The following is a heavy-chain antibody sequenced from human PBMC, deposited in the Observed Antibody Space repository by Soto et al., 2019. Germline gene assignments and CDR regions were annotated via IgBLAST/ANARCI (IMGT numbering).Heavy chain of an antibody. J-gene: IGHJ4*02. CDR1: GGTFSSYA. V-gene: IGHV1-69*14. D-gene: IGHD3-22*01. CDR2: IIPIFGTA. Sequence: QVQLVQSGAEVKKPGSSVKVSCKASGGTFSSYAISWVRQAPGQGLEWMGGIIPIFGTANYAQKFQGRVTITADKSTSTAYMELSSLRSEDTAVYYCASAAYYYDSSGQSFDYWGQGTLVTVSS. CDR3: ASAAYYYDSSGQSFDY.